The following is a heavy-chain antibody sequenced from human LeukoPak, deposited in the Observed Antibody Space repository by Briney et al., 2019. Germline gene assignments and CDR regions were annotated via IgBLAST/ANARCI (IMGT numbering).Heavy chain of an antibody. CDR2: IYYSGST. CDR3: ARTSPPGAFDI. Sequence: SQTLSLTCTVSGGSISSGGYYWSWIRQHPGKGLEWIGYIYYSGSTNYNPSLKSRVTMSVDTSKNQFSLKLSSVTAADTAVYYCARTSPPGAFDIWGQGTMVTVSS. CDR1: GGSISSGGYY. V-gene: IGHV4-31*03. J-gene: IGHJ3*02.